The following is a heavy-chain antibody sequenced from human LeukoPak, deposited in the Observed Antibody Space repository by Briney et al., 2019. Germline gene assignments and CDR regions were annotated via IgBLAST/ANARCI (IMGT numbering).Heavy chain of an antibody. Sequence: SETLSLTCTVSGYSISSGYYWGWIRQPPGKGLEWIGSIYHSGSTNYNPSLKSRVTISVDTSKNQFSLKLSSVTAADTAVYYCARKGWDSSSWYYLDKFDYWGQGTLVTVSS. CDR3: ARKGWDSSSWYYLDKFDY. CDR2: IYHSGST. D-gene: IGHD6-13*01. J-gene: IGHJ4*02. CDR1: GYSISSGYY. V-gene: IGHV4-38-2*02.